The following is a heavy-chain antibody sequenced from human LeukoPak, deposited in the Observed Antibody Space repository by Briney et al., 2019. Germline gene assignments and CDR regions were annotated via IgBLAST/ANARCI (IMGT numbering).Heavy chain of an antibody. CDR2: INHSGST. Sequence: PSETLSLTCAVYGGSFSGYYWSWIRQPPGKGLEWIGEINHSGSTNYNPSLKSRVTISVDTSKNQFSLKLSSVTAADTAVYYCARAFGPYCTNGVCYHFDYWGQGTLVTVSS. V-gene: IGHV4-34*01. J-gene: IGHJ4*02. CDR3: ARAFGPYCTNGVCYHFDY. D-gene: IGHD2-8*01. CDR1: GGSFSGYY.